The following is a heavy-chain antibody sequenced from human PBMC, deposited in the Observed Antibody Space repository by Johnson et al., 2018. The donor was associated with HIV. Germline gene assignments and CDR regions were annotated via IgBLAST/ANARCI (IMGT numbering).Heavy chain of an antibody. Sequence: VQLVESGGGLVKPGGSLRLSCAASGFTFSSSGMHWVRQAPGKGLEWVAFIRYDGSNKYYADSVKGRFTISRDNSKNTLYLQMNSLRAEDTAVYYCARLKNGAFDIWGQGTMVTVSS. D-gene: IGHD2-8*01. V-gene: IGHV3-30*02. J-gene: IGHJ3*02. CDR2: IRYDGSNK. CDR3: ARLKNGAFDI. CDR1: GFTFSSSG.